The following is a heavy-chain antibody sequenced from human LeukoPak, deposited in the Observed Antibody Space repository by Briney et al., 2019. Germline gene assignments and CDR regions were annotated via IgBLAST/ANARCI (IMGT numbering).Heavy chain of an antibody. J-gene: IGHJ3*02. D-gene: IGHD3-22*01. V-gene: IGHV1-18*01. CDR3: ARDCDYYDSSGYCPDAFDI. CDR1: GGTFSSYG. CDR2: ISAYNGNT. Sequence: GASVKVSCKASGGTFSSYGISWVRQAPGQGLEWMGWISAYNGNTNYAQKLQGRVTMTTDTSTSTAYMELRSLRSDDTAVYYCARDCDYYDSSGYCPDAFDIWGQGTMVTVSS.